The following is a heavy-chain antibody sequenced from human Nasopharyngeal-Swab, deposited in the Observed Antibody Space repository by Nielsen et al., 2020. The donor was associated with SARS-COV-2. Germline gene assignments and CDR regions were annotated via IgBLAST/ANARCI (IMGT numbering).Heavy chain of an antibody. D-gene: IGHD2-15*01. J-gene: IGHJ6*02. CDR2: IKEDGSEN. V-gene: IGHV3-7*01. CDR3: ARDTYCSGGSCYGYGMAV. Sequence: WIRQPPGKGLEWVDNIKEDGSENNYVDSVKGRFTISRDNAKNSLYLQMNSLRADDTAVYYCARDTYCSGGSCYGYGMAVWGQGTTVTVSS.